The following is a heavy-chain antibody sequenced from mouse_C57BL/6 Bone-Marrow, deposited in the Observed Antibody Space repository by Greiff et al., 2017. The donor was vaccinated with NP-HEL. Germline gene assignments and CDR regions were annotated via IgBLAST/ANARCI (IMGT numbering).Heavy chain of an antibody. CDR3: TRPELAY. J-gene: IGHJ3*01. CDR1: GYTFTDYE. CDR2: IDPETGGT. Sequence: VQLVESGAELVRPGASVTLSCKASGYTFTDYEMHWVKQTPVHGLEWIGAIDPETGGTAYNQKFKGKAILTADKSSSTAYMELRSLTSEDSAVYYCTRPELAYWGKGTLVTVAA. V-gene: IGHV1-15*01.